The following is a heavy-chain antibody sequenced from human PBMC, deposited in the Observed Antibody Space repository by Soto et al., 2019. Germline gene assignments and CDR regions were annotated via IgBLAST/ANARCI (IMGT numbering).Heavy chain of an antibody. J-gene: IGHJ6*02. Sequence: EVQLVESGGGLVKPGGSLRLSCAASGFTFSSYSMNWVRQAPGKGLEWVSSISSSSSYIYYADSVKGRFTISRDNAKNSLCLQMNSLRAEDTAVYYCARDRGSSSWYYYYYGMDVWGQGTTVTVSS. CDR3: ARDRGSSSWYYYYYGMDV. V-gene: IGHV3-21*01. D-gene: IGHD6-13*01. CDR2: ISSSSSYI. CDR1: GFTFSSYS.